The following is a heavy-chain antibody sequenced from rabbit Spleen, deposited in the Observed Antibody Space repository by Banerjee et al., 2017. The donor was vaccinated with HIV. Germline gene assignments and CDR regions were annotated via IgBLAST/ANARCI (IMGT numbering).Heavy chain of an antibody. CDR1: GFSFSDRDV. J-gene: IGHJ4*01. CDR3: TRDDGSVHYIDGYFNL. Sequence: QEQLVESGGGLVKPEGSLTLTCKAYGFSFSDRDVMCWVRQATGKGLEWIGCINTATGKAVYANWAKGRFTISITSSSTVTLQLTSLTAADTATYFCTRDDGSVHYIDGYFNLWGPGTLVTVS. D-gene: IGHD1-1*01. V-gene: IGHV1S45*01. CDR2: INTATGKA.